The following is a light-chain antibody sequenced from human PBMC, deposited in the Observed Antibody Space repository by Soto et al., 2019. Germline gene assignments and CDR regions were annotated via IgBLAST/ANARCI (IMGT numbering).Light chain of an antibody. CDR1: QSISRW. Sequence: DIQMTQSPYTLSASVGDIVIIACRASQSISRWVDCYQQKPEKAPKPLIYDASSLESWGPSRFSGSGSVTEFTLTISSLQPDDFATYYCQQYNSYAWTFGQGTKVDNK. CDR2: DAS. V-gene: IGKV1-5*01. CDR3: QQYNSYAWT. J-gene: IGKJ1*01.